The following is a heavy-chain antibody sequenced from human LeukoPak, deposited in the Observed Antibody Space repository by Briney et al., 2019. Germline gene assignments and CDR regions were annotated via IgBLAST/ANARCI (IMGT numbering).Heavy chain of an antibody. CDR3: SRAGIRTTPYYFDY. CDR1: GFTFSGYD. Sequence: PGGSLRLSCAASGFTFSGYDMDWVRQAPGKGLEWVGRIRNKANSYTTEYAASVKGRFTISRDDSKNSLFLQMNTLKTEDTAVYYCSRAGIRTTPYYFDYWGQGTLVTVSS. V-gene: IGHV3-72*01. J-gene: IGHJ4*02. D-gene: IGHD1-7*01. CDR2: IRNKANSYTT.